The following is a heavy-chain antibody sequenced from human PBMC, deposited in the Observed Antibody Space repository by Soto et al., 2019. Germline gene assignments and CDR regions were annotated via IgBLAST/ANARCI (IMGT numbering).Heavy chain of an antibody. J-gene: IGHJ4*02. D-gene: IGHD3-22*01. V-gene: IGHV4-4*02. CDR1: GDSISRSHW. Sequence: QVQLQESGPGLVRPSGALSVTCAVSGDSISRSHWWSWVRQSPGKGLEWIGEISHSGITNYNPSLKSRVTISGDKSKNQLSLKLTSVTAADTAVYYCARLRYDRSGSDHWGQGTLVSVSS. CDR3: ARLRYDRSGSDH. CDR2: ISHSGIT.